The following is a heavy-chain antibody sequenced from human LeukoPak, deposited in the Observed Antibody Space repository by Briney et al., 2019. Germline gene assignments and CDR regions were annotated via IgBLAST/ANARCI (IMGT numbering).Heavy chain of an antibody. J-gene: IGHJ4*02. CDR1: GGSISSGSYY. D-gene: IGHD3-22*01. CDR2: IYTSGST. V-gene: IGHV4-61*02. CDR3: ARANSENYYDSSGFLDY. Sequence: PSETLSLTCTVSGGSISSGSYYWSWIRQPAGEGLEWIGRIYTSGSTNYNPSLKSRVTISVDTSKNQFSLKLSSVTAADTAVYYCARANSENYYDSSGFLDYWGQGTLVTVSS.